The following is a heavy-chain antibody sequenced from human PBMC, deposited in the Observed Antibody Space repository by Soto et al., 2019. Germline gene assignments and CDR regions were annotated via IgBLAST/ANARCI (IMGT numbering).Heavy chain of an antibody. CDR3: AKDYEKFPLDAFDI. J-gene: IGHJ3*02. Sequence: PGGSLRLSCAASGFNFDDYAMHWVRQAPGKGLEWVSGISWSSGSIGYADSVKGRFTISRDNAKNSLYLQMNSLRAEDTALYYCAKDYEKFPLDAFDIWGQGTMVTVSS. CDR1: GFNFDDYA. V-gene: IGHV3-9*01. CDR2: ISWSSGSI. D-gene: IGHD3-16*02.